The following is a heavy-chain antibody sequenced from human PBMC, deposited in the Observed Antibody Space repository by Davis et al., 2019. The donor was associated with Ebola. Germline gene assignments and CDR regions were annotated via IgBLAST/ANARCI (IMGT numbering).Heavy chain of an antibody. Sequence: GESLKISCAASGFTFSSYGMHWVRQAPGKGLEWVAVIWYDGSNKYYADSVKGRFTTSRDNSKNTLYLQMDSLRAEDTAVYYCAKAPSPLLDYGMDVWGQGTTVTVSS. CDR2: IWYDGSNK. V-gene: IGHV3-33*06. D-gene: IGHD3-10*01. CDR3: AKAPSPLLDYGMDV. J-gene: IGHJ6*02. CDR1: GFTFSSYG.